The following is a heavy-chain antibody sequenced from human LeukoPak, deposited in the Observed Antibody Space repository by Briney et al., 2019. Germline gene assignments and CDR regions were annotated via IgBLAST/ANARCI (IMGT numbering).Heavy chain of an antibody. Sequence: SETLSLTCAVYGGSFSGYYWSWIRQPPGRGLEWIGEINHSGSTNYNPSLKGRVTISVDTSKNQFSLKLSSVTAADTAVYYCARLFYAYGDYGDPGHFDYWGQGTLVTVSS. V-gene: IGHV4-34*01. CDR3: ARLFYAYGDYGDPGHFDY. CDR1: GGSFSGYY. J-gene: IGHJ4*02. D-gene: IGHD4-17*01. CDR2: INHSGST.